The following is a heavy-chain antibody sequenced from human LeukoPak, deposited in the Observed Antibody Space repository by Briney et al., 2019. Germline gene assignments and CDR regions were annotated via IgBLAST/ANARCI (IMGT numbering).Heavy chain of an antibody. J-gene: IGHJ4*02. CDR2: ISGSGGST. V-gene: IGHV3-23*01. Sequence: GGSLRPSCAASGFTFSSYAMSWVRQAPGKGLEWVSAISGSGGSTYYADSVKGRFTISRDNSKNTLYLQMNSLRAEDTAVYYCAGAVDGSGSYLVDYWGQGTLVTVSS. D-gene: IGHD3-10*01. CDR1: GFTFSSYA. CDR3: AGAVDGSGSYLVDY.